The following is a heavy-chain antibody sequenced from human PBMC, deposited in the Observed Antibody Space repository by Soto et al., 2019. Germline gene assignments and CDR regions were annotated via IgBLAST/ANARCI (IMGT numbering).Heavy chain of an antibody. CDR1: GGSISSSSHY. CDR3: ARHVGGGSRYCSGYHYYYYYYMDV. D-gene: IGHD2-15*01. CDR2: IYYSGST. V-gene: IGHV4-39*01. Sequence: PSETLSLTCTVSGGSISSSSHYWGWIRQPPGKGLEWIGSIYYSGSTYYNPSLKSRVTISVDTSKNQFSLKLSSVTAADTAVYYCARHVGGGSRYCSGYHYYYYYYMDVWGKGTTVTVSS. J-gene: IGHJ6*03.